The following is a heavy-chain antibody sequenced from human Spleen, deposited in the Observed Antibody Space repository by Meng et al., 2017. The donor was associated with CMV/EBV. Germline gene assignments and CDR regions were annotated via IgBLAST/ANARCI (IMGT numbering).Heavy chain of an antibody. CDR3: AKGRRTEHYFDY. V-gene: IGHV3-30*02. Sequence: GGSLRLSCAASGFIFSAYAMHWVRQAPGKGLEWVAFIRYDGSNKYYADSVKGRFTISRDNSKNTLYLQMNSLRAEDTAVYYCAKGRRTEHYFDYWGQGTLVTVSS. CDR1: GFIFSAYA. J-gene: IGHJ4*02. CDR2: IRYDGSNK. D-gene: IGHD1-26*01.